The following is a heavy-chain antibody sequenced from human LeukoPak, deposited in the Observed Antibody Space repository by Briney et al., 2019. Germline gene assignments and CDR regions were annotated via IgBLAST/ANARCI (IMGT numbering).Heavy chain of an antibody. Sequence: SETLSLTCTVSGGSISSSSYYWGWIRQPPGKGLEWIGSIYYSGSTYYNPSLKSRVTISVDTSKNQFSLKLSSATAADTAVYYCARQESYYDFWSGYPYYFDYWGQGTLVTVSS. V-gene: IGHV4-39*01. CDR2: IYYSGST. CDR3: ARQESYYDFWSGYPYYFDY. D-gene: IGHD3-3*01. CDR1: GGSISSSSYY. J-gene: IGHJ4*02.